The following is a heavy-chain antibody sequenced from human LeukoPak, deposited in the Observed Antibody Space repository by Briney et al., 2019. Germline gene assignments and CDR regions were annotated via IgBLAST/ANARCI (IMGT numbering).Heavy chain of an antibody. V-gene: IGHV4-59*01. Sequence: PSETLSLTCTVSGGSISSSHWTWIRQPPGKGLEWIGYVFYSGSTNYNPSLKSRVTISIGTAKDRFSLRLTSVTAADTAVYYCASHGTCSGGSCYYYFDYWGQGTLVTVSS. D-gene: IGHD2-15*01. J-gene: IGHJ4*02. CDR3: ASHGTCSGGSCYYYFDY. CDR2: VFYSGST. CDR1: GGSISSSH.